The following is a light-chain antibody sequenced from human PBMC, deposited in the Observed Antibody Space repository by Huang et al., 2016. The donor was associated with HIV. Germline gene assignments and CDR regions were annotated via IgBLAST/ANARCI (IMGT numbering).Light chain of an antibody. CDR2: GAS. CDR3: QQYGSSILT. V-gene: IGKV3-20*01. J-gene: IGKJ4*01. Sequence: EIVLTQSPGTLSLSPGDRATLSCRASQSIDSTYLAWYQQKPGQAPRLLIYGASNRATAIPDRFGGNGSGTDFSLTISRLEPEDFTLYYCQQYGSSILTFGGGTKVEIK. CDR1: QSIDSTY.